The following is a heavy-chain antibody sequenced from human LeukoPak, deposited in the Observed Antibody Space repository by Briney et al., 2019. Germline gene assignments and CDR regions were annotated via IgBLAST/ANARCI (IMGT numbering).Heavy chain of an antibody. CDR2: INHSGST. D-gene: IGHD2-2*01. Sequence: SETLSLTCAVYGGSFSGYYWSWIRQPPGKGLEWIGEINHSGSTNYNPSLKSRVTISVDTSKNQFSLKLSSATAADTAVYYCARMRRCSSTSCYSLDYWGQGTLVTVSS. V-gene: IGHV4-34*01. CDR3: ARMRRCSSTSCYSLDY. J-gene: IGHJ4*02. CDR1: GGSFSGYY.